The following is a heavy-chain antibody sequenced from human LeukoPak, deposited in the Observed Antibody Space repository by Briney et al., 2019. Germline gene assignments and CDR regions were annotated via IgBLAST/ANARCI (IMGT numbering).Heavy chain of an antibody. CDR3: ARVGGSGSYLDGFDY. V-gene: IGHV4-30-4*01. D-gene: IGHD3-10*01. Sequence: SETLSLTCTVSGGSISSGDYYCGWIRQPPGKGLEWIGYIYYSGSTYYNPSLKSRVTISVDMSKTQFSLKLSSVTAVDTAVYYCARVGGSGSYLDGFDYWGQGTLVTVSS. J-gene: IGHJ4*02. CDR1: GGSISSGDYY. CDR2: IYYSGST.